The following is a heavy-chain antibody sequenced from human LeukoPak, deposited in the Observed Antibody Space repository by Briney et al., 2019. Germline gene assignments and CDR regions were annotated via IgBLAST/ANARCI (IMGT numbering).Heavy chain of an antibody. V-gene: IGHV1-69-2*01. J-gene: IGHJ4*02. CDR2: VDPEDGET. CDR3: ATMFSSSGWYYLDY. Sequence: GASVKVSCKVSGYTFTDYYMHWVQQAPGKGLEWMGLVDPEDGETIYAEKFQGRVTITADTSTDTAYMELSSLRSEDTAVYYCATMFSSSGWYYLDYWGQGTLVTVSS. D-gene: IGHD6-19*01. CDR1: GYTFTDYY.